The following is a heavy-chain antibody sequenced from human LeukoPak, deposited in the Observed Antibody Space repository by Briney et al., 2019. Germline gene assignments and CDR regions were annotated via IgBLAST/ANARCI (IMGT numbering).Heavy chain of an antibody. D-gene: IGHD2-2*01. Sequence: SETLSLTRTVSGDSISRYYWSWLRQPPGKGLEWIGYINNSGGTSYNPSLKSRVTISLDTSKNQFSLKLNSVTTTDTAVYYCASQMSGTSVSYWGQGTLVTVSS. J-gene: IGHJ4*02. CDR3: ASQMSGTSVSY. CDR2: INNSGGT. V-gene: IGHV4-4*08. CDR1: GDSISRYY.